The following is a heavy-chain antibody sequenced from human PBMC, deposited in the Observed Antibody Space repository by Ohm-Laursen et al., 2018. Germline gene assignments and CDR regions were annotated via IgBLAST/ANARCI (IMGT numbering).Heavy chain of an antibody. V-gene: IGHV3-23*01. J-gene: IGHJ6*02. Sequence: SLRLSCSAPGFTFSICAMSWVRQAPGKGLEWVSAISGSGVYTYYADSVKGRFTISRDNSKKTLYLQMNSLRAEDTAVYYCAKGLRLSEWPVDYYYYGMDVWGQGTTVSVSS. CDR1: GFTFSICA. D-gene: IGHD3-3*01. CDR2: ISGSGVYT. CDR3: AKGLRLSEWPVDYYYYGMDV.